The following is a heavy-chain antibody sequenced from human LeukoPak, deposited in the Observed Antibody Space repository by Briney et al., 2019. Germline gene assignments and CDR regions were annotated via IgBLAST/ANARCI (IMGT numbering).Heavy chain of an antibody. Sequence: GASVKVSCKASGYTFTGYYMHWVRQAPGQGLEWMGWINPNSGGTNYVQRFQGRVTMTRDTSISTAYMELSRLRSDDTAVYYCARGEYYDWSAYCFDWGQGTLVTVSS. CDR3: ARGEYYDWSAYCFD. J-gene: IGHJ4*02. V-gene: IGHV1-2*02. CDR1: GYTFTGYY. D-gene: IGHD3-22*01. CDR2: INPNSGGT.